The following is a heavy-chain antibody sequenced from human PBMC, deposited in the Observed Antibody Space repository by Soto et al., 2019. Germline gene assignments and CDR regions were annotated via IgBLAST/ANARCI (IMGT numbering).Heavy chain of an antibody. CDR2: IKGDGSEK. J-gene: IGHJ6*02. V-gene: IGHV3-7*01. CDR3: GRDEVRNGVGV. CDR1: GFTFSDFW. Sequence: SLRLSCEASGFTFSDFWMSWVRQAPGKGLEWVANIKGDGSEKRYVDSVRGRFTISRDNAKNSVYLQMNSLRADDTALYYCGRDEVRNGVGVWGQGTTVIVSS.